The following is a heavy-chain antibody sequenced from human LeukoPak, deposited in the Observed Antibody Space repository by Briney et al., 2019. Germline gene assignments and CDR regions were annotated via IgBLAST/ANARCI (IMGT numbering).Heavy chain of an antibody. J-gene: IGHJ5*02. CDR2: IYYSGST. V-gene: IGHV4-39*01. Sequence: SETLSLTCTVSGGSISSSSYYWGWIRQPPGKGLEWIGSIYYSGSTYYNPSLKSRVTISVDTSKNQCSLKLSSVTAADTAVYYCVAGTAMVMDWFDPWGQGTLVTVSS. CDR3: VAGTAMVMDWFDP. CDR1: GGSISSSSYY. D-gene: IGHD5-18*01.